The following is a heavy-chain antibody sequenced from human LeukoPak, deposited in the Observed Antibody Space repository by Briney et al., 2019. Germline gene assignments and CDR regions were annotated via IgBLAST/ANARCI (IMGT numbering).Heavy chain of an antibody. V-gene: IGHV3-43D*03. CDR1: GFTFDDYA. CDR3: AKDLYSFDY. J-gene: IGHJ4*02. CDR2: ISWDGGST. Sequence: GGSLRLSCAASGFTFDDYAVHWVRQAPGKGLWWVSLISWDGGSTYYADSVKGRFTISRDNSKSSLYLQMNSLRAEDTALYYCAKDLYSFDYWGQGTLVTVSS.